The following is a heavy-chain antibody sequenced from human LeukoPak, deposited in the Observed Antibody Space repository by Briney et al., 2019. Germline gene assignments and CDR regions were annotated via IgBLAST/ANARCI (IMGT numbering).Heavy chain of an antibody. CDR1: GGSFSGYY. CDR3: ASVKSEASRYFDWLSPFDY. J-gene: IGHJ4*02. Sequence: SETLSLTCAVYGGSFSGYYWSWIRQPPGKGLEWIGEINHSGSTNYNPSLKSRVTISVDTSKNQFSLKLSSVTAADTAVYHCASVKSEASRYFDWLSPFDYWGQGTLVTVSS. V-gene: IGHV4-34*01. CDR2: INHSGST. D-gene: IGHD3-9*01.